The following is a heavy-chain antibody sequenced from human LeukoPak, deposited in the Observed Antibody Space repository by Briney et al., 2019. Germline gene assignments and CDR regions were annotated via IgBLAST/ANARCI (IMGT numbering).Heavy chain of an antibody. V-gene: IGHV3-53*01. Sequence: PGGSLRLSCAASGFTVSSNYMSWVRQAPGKGLEWVSAIYSGVGTNYADCVKGRFTISRDNSRNTLYLQMNSLRAEDTAVYYCVRAENDMDVWGRGTAVTVS. CDR3: VRAENDMDV. J-gene: IGHJ6*02. CDR2: IYSGVGT. CDR1: GFTVSSNY.